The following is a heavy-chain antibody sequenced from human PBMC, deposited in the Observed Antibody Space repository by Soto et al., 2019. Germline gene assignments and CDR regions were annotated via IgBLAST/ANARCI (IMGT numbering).Heavy chain of an antibody. J-gene: IGHJ3*02. CDR2: IYYSGST. V-gene: IGHV4-39*01. D-gene: IGHD4-4*01. CDR1: GGSISSSSYY. Sequence: QLQLQESGPGLVKPSETLSLTCTVSGGSISSSSYYWGWIRQPPGKGLEWIGSIYYSGSTYYNPSLKSRVTISVDTSKNQFSLKLSSVTAADTAVYYCARHLYSNYRLGAFDIWGQGTMVTVSS. CDR3: ARHLYSNYRLGAFDI.